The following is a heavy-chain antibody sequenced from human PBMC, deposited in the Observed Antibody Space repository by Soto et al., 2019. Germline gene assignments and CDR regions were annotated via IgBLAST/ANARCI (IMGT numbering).Heavy chain of an antibody. CDR3: ARALTIFGVVIIPEAFDY. J-gene: IGHJ4*02. CDR2: ISYDGSNK. D-gene: IGHD3-3*01. V-gene: IGHV3-30-3*01. Sequence: PGGSLRLSCAASGFTFSSYAMHWVRQAPGKGLEWVAVISYDGSNKYYADSVKGRFTISRDNSKNTLYLQMNSLRAEDTAVYYCARALTIFGVVIIPEAFDYWGQGTLVTVSS. CDR1: GFTFSSYA.